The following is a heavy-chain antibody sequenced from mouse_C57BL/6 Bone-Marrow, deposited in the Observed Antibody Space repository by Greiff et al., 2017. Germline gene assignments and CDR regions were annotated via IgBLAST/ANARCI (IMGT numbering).Heavy chain of an antibody. D-gene: IGHD1-1*01. CDR2: ISDGGSYT. V-gene: IGHV5-4*01. CDR3: ARDYSSSFDY. J-gene: IGHJ2*01. CDR1: GFTFSSYA. Sequence: EVKLMESGAGLVKPGGSLKLSCAASGFTFSSYAMSWVRQTPEKRLEWVETISDGGSYTYYPDNVKGRFTISRDNAKNNLYLQMSNLKSEDTAMYYCARDYSSSFDYWGQGTTLTVSS.